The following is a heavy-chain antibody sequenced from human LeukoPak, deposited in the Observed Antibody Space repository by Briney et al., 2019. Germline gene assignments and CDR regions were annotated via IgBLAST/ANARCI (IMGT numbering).Heavy chain of an antibody. D-gene: IGHD2-2*01. Sequence: ASVKVSCKVSGYTLTELSMHWVRQAPGKGLEWMGGFDPEDGETIYAQKFQGRVTMTEDTSTDTAYMELSSLRSEDTAVYYCATGGIVVVPAADQLLDYWGQGTLVTVSS. V-gene: IGHV1-24*01. CDR2: FDPEDGET. CDR1: GYTLTELS. CDR3: ATGGIVVVPAADQLLDY. J-gene: IGHJ4*02.